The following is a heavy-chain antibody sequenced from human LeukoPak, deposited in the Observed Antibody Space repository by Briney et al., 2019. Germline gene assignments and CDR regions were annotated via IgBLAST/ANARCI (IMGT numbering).Heavy chain of an antibody. J-gene: IGHJ4*02. Sequence: PGGSLRVSCAASGFTFSDYYMTWIRQAPGKGLEWVSHITSTGATIYYADSVKGRFTIARDNAKNSLSLQMNSLRAEDTAVYFCARVLSSGYSPFDYWGQGILVTVSS. D-gene: IGHD3-22*01. CDR1: GFTFSDYY. V-gene: IGHV3-11*01. CDR2: ITSTGATI. CDR3: ARVLSSGYSPFDY.